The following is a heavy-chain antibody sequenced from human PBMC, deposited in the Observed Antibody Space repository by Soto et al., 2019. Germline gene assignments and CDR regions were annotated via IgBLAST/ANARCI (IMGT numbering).Heavy chain of an antibody. V-gene: IGHV1-24*01. CDR1: GYTLTELS. CDR3: ATNRYCSSTSCFEGGYNWFDP. J-gene: IGHJ5*02. CDR2: FDPEDGET. Sequence: ASVKVSCKVFGYTLTELSMHWVRQAPGKGLEWMGGFDPEDGETIYAQKFQGRVTMTEDTSTDTAYMELSSLRSEDTAVCYCATNRYCSSTSCFEGGYNWFDPWGQGTLVTVSS. D-gene: IGHD2-2*01.